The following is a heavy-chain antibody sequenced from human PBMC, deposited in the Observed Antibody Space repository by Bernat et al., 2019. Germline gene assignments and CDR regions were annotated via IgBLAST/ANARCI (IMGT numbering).Heavy chain of an antibody. Sequence: EEQLVESRGGLVQPGGSLRLSCAASGFTFSSYWMHWVRQAPGKGLVWVSRINSDGSSTSYADSVKGRFTISRDNAKNTLYLQMNSLRAEDTAVYYCARISSRGCSSSSCYYNWFDPWGQGTLVTVSS. CDR2: INSDGSST. CDR3: ARISSRGCSSSSCYYNWFDP. J-gene: IGHJ5*02. D-gene: IGHD2-2*01. V-gene: IGHV3-74*01. CDR1: GFTFSSYW.